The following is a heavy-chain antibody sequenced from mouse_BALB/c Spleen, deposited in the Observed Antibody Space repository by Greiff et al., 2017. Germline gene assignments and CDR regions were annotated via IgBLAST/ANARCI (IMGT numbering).Heavy chain of an antibody. CDR1: GFSLTSYG. D-gene: IGHD1-2*01. CDR2: IWAGGST. Sequence: QVQLKESGPGLVAPSQSLSITCTVSGFSLTSYGAHWVRQPPGKGLEWLGVIWAGGSTNYNSALMSRLSISKDNSKSQVFLKMNSLQTDDTAMYYCARDRTTATAWFAYWGQGTLVTVSA. J-gene: IGHJ3*01. CDR3: ARDRTTATAWFAY. V-gene: IGHV2-9*02.